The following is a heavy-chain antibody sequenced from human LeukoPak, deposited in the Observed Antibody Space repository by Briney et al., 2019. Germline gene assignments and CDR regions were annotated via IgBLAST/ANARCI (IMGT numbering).Heavy chain of an antibody. Sequence: GGSVPLSCAASGFTVSSNYMSWVRRAPGKGLEWVSLIYSGGVTYYADSVKGRFTISRDNSKNTLYLQMNSLRAEDTAVYYCARAGGGDKQQLVWYFDLWGSGTLVSSSS. CDR1: GFTVSSNY. J-gene: IGHJ2*01. CDR3: ARAGGGDKQQLVWYFDL. D-gene: IGHD6-13*01. V-gene: IGHV3-53*01. CDR2: IYSGGVT.